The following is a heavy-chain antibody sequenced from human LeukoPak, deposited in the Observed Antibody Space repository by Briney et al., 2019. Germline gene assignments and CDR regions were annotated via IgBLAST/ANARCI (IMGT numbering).Heavy chain of an antibody. J-gene: IGHJ4*02. D-gene: IGHD1-26*01. Sequence: GGSLRLSCAASGFTFSSYSMNWARQPPGKGLEWVSYISSSSSTIYYADSVKGRFTISRDNAKQSLYLQMNSLRAEDTAVYYCARDVGAKDYWGQGTLVTVSS. CDR1: GFTFSSYS. CDR3: ARDVGAKDY. V-gene: IGHV3-48*04. CDR2: ISSSSSTI.